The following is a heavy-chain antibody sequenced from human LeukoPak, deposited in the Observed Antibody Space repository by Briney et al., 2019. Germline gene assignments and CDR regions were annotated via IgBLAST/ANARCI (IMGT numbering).Heavy chain of an antibody. CDR3: AGKHIVVVTAIREWYFDL. J-gene: IGHJ2*01. D-gene: IGHD2-21*02. CDR2: IIPIFGTA. CDR1: GGTFSSYA. V-gene: IGHV1-69*13. Sequence: SVKVSCKASGGTFSSYAISWVRQAPGQGLEWMGGIIPIFGTANYAQKFQGRVTITADESTSTAYMELSSLRSEDTAVYYCAGKHIVVVTAIREWYFDLWGRGTLVTVSS.